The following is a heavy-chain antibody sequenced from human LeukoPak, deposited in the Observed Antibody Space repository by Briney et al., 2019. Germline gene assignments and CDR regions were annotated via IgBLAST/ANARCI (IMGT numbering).Heavy chain of an antibody. Sequence: GGSLRLSCAASGFTFSSYAMSWVRQAPGKGLEWVSAISGSGSSTYYADSVKGRFTISRDNSKNTLYLQMNSLRAEDTAVYYCAKDSNWGSDYYFDYWGQGTLVTVS. CDR1: GFTFSSYA. D-gene: IGHD7-27*01. V-gene: IGHV3-23*01. CDR3: AKDSNWGSDYYFDY. CDR2: ISGSGSST. J-gene: IGHJ4*02.